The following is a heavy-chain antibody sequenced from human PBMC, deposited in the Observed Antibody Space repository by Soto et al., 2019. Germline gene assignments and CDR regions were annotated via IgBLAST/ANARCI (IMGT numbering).Heavy chain of an antibody. Sequence: QVQLQQWGAGLLKPSETLSLTCAVYGGSFSGYYWSWIRQPPGKGLEWIGEINHSGSTNYSPSLKSRVTISVDTSKNQFSLKLSSVTAADTAVYYCARALRRATDYWGQGTLVTVSS. D-gene: IGHD4-17*01. V-gene: IGHV4-34*01. J-gene: IGHJ4*02. CDR2: INHSGST. CDR1: GGSFSGYY. CDR3: ARALRRATDY.